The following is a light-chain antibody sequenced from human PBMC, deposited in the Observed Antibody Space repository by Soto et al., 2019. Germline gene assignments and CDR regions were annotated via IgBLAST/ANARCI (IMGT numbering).Light chain of an antibody. CDR2: RAS. V-gene: IGKV3-15*01. J-gene: IGKJ1*01. CDR1: QTISSN. Sequence: EILMTQSPATLSVSPGERATLSCRASQTISSNLAWYQQRPGQAPRLLIYRASTRVTDIPARFSGSGSGTEFTLTISSLQSEDFAVYYCQKYHNLWTFGQGTKVDIK. CDR3: QKYHNLWT.